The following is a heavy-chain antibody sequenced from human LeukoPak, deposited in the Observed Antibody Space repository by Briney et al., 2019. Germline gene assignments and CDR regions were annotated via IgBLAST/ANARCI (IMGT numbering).Heavy chain of an antibody. V-gene: IGHV3-30-3*01. J-gene: IGHJ4*02. Sequence: GGSLRLSCAASGFTFSSYAMHWVRQAPGKGLEWVAVISYDGSNKYYADSVKGRFTISRDNSKNTLSLQMNSLRDEDTAVYYCAKESPYCRGTNCRMYYFDYWGQGVLVTVSS. D-gene: IGHD2-15*01. CDR3: AKESPYCRGTNCRMYYFDY. CDR2: ISYDGSNK. CDR1: GFTFSSYA.